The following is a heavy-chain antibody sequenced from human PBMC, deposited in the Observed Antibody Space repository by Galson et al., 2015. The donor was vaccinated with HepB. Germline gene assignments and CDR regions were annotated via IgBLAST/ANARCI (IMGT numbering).Heavy chain of an antibody. CDR2: ISAYNGNT. CDR1: GYTFTSYG. V-gene: IGHV1-18*04. J-gene: IGHJ4*02. Sequence: SVKVSCKASGYTFTSYGISWVRQAPGQGLEWMGWISAYNGNTNYAQKLQGRVTMTTDTSTSTAYMELRSLRSDDTAVYYCAREYCSSTSCHRFDYWGQGTLVTVSS. CDR3: AREYCSSTSCHRFDY. D-gene: IGHD2-2*01.